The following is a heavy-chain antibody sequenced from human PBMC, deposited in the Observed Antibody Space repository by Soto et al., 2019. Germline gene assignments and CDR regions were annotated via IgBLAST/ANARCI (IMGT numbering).Heavy chain of an antibody. Sequence: LSLTCSVSGGSISGDHCSWVRRPPCKVLELIGYMYNSGSTNNNPSLKSRVTISLDTPKNQVSLKLSSVTAADTAVYYCASGKQLDRFDYWGQGTQVTVSS. D-gene: IGHD5-18*01. CDR2: MYNSGST. CDR3: ASGKQLDRFDY. CDR1: GGSISGDH. V-gene: IGHV4-59*01. J-gene: IGHJ4*02.